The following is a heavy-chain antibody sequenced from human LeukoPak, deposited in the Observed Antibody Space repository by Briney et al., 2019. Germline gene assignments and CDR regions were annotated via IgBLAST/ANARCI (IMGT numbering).Heavy chain of an antibody. J-gene: IGHJ5*02. CDR1: GGTFSSYA. Sequence: SVNVSCKASGGTFSSYAISWVRQAPGQGLEWMGGIIPIFGTANYAQKFQGRVTITADESTSTAYMELSSLRSEDTAVYYCARGNDYYYDSSDYELFDPWGQGTLVTVSS. CDR3: ARGNDYYYDSSDYELFDP. CDR2: IIPIFGTA. V-gene: IGHV1-69*13. D-gene: IGHD3-22*01.